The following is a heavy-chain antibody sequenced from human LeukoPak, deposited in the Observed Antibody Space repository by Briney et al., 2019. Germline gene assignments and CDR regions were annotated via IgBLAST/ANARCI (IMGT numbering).Heavy chain of an antibody. D-gene: IGHD3-3*01. CDR3: ARVLNYDFWSGYYTGMGVYNY. J-gene: IGHJ4*02. Sequence: GASVKVSCKASGYTFTSYDINWVRQATGQGLEWMGWMNPNSSNTGYAQKFQGRVTMTRNTSISTAYMELSSLRSEDTAVYYCARVLNYDFWSGYYTGMGVYNYWGQGTLVTVSS. CDR1: GYTFTSYD. CDR2: MNPNSSNT. V-gene: IGHV1-8*01.